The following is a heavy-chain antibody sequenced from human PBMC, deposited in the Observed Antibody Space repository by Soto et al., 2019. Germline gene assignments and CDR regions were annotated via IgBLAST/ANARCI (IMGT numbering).Heavy chain of an antibody. CDR1: GFTLSNHW. V-gene: IGHV3-74*03. Sequence: VQLVESGGDLVQPGGSLRLSCEASGFTLSNHWMHWVRQAPGKGLVWVSRINSDGSSIMYADSVKGRFTRSRDNAKNTLYLQMSGLRAEDTAVYYCARVGGAGSGSYFDSWGQGTLVTVSS. J-gene: IGHJ4*02. D-gene: IGHD1-26*01. CDR2: INSDGSSI. CDR3: ARVGGAGSGSYFDS.